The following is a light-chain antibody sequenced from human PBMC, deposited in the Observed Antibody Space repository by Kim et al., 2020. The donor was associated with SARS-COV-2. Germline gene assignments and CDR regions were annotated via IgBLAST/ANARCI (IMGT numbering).Light chain of an antibody. J-gene: IGLJ2*01. CDR2: RNN. CDR1: TTDIGTNY. V-gene: IGLV1-47*01. CDR3: AAWDDSLSGHVI. Sequence: RSPNSCSGSTTDIGTNYVSWYQKVPGTSPKLLIYRNNQRPSGVPDRFSGSKSDTSASLAISGLRSEDEGDYYCAAWDDSLSGHVIFGGGTQLTVL.